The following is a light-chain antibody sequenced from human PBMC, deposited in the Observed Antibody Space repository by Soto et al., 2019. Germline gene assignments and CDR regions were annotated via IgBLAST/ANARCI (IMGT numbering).Light chain of an antibody. Sequence: DIVMTQSPDSLAVSLGERATINCKSSQSVLYSSNNKNYLAWYQRKPGQPPKLLIYWASTRESGVPDRFSGSGSRTDFSLTISSLQAEDVAVYYCQQYYSTPWTFGQGTKVEIK. V-gene: IGKV4-1*01. J-gene: IGKJ1*01. CDR1: QSVLYSSNNKNY. CDR2: WAS. CDR3: QQYYSTPWT.